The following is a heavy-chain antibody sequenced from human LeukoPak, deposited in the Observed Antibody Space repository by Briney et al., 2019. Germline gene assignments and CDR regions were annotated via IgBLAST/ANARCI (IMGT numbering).Heavy chain of an antibody. CDR1: GFTFSSYA. V-gene: IGHV3-64D*09. J-gene: IGHJ4*02. CDR3: VKERSGGFFDY. CDR2: ISSSGGST. D-gene: IGHD1-26*01. Sequence: PGGSLRLSCSASGFTFSSYAMHWVRQAPGKGLEYVLAISSSGGSTYYADLVKGRFTISRDNSKNTLYLQMSSLRPEDTAVYFCVKERSGGFFDYWGQGTLVTVSS.